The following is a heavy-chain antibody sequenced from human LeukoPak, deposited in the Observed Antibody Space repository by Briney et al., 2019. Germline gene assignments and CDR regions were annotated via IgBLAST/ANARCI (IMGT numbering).Heavy chain of an antibody. V-gene: IGHV1-2*02. CDR2: INPNSGGT. D-gene: IGHD4-17*01. Sequence: VASVKVSCKASGYTFTGYYMHWVRQAPGQGLEWMGWINPNSGGTNYAQKFQGRVTMTRDTSISTAYMGLSRLRSDDTAVYYCARERGPTGDYGSFYYYYYGMDVWGQGTTVTVSS. CDR1: GYTFTGYY. J-gene: IGHJ6*02. CDR3: ARERGPTGDYGSFYYYYYGMDV.